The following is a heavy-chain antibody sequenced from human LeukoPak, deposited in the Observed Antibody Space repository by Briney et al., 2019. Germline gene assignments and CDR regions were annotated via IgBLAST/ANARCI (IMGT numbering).Heavy chain of an antibody. V-gene: IGHV5-51*01. CDR1: GYSFTSYW. CDR2: IYPGDSDT. J-gene: IGHJ4*02. CDR3: ARSVEQWLVPLDY. D-gene: IGHD6-19*01. Sequence: GESLKISCKGSGYSFTSYWVGWVRQMPGKGLEWMGIIYPGDSDTRYSPSFQGQVTISADKSISTAYLQWSSLKASDTAMYYCARSVEQWLVPLDYWGQGTLVTVSS.